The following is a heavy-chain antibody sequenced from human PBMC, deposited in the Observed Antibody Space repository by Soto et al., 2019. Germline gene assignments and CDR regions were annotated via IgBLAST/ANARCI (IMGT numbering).Heavy chain of an antibody. CDR1: GGTFSSYT. CDR2: IIPILGIA. CDR3: ASDYYYGSGSLSAWVYYYYMDV. J-gene: IGHJ6*03. V-gene: IGHV1-69*02. Sequence: QVQLVQSGAEVKKPGSSVKVSCKASGGTFSSYTISWVRQAPGQGLEWMGRIIPILGIANYAQEFQGRVTIPADKSTSTAYMQLSSLSPAETAVYYCASDYYYGSGSLSAWVYYYYMDVWGKGTTVTVSS. D-gene: IGHD3-10*01.